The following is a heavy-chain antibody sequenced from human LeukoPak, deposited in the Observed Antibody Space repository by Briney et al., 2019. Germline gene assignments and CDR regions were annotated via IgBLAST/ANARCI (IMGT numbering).Heavy chain of an antibody. D-gene: IGHD1-26*01. V-gene: IGHV2-5*01. CDR3: AHRRRGSYHFDY. CDR1: GFSLSTSGVG. J-gene: IGHJ4*02. CDR2: IYWNDDK. Sequence: GPTLVNPTQPLTLTCTFSGFSLSTSGVGVGWIPQPPAKALEWLALIYWNDDKRYSPSLKSRLTITKDTSKNQVVLTMTNMDPVDTATYYCAHRRRGSYHFDYWGQGTLVTVSS.